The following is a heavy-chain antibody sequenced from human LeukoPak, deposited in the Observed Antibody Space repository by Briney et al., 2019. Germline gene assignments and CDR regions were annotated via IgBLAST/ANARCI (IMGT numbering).Heavy chain of an antibody. Sequence: GRSLRLSCAASGFTFSSYGMHWVRQAPGKGLEWVAVIWYDGSNKYYADSVKGRFTISRDNSKNTLYLQMNSLRAEDTAVYYCASIHDYVWGSYRSDAFDIWGQGTMVNVFS. V-gene: IGHV3-33*01. CDR3: ASIHDYVWGSYRSDAFDI. CDR1: GFTFSSYG. J-gene: IGHJ3*02. CDR2: IWYDGSNK. D-gene: IGHD3-16*02.